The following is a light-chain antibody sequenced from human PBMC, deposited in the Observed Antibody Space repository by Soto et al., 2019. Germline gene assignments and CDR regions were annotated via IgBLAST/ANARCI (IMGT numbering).Light chain of an antibody. V-gene: IGKV3-15*01. Sequence: EIVMTQSPATLSVSPGERATLSFRASQSVRSNLAWYPQKPVQAPRRLIYGASTRANGIPARFSVSGSGTEFTLTISSLQSEDFAVYYCQQYNNWPSTFGQGTKLEIK. CDR1: QSVRSN. CDR2: GAS. CDR3: QQYNNWPST. J-gene: IGKJ2*01.